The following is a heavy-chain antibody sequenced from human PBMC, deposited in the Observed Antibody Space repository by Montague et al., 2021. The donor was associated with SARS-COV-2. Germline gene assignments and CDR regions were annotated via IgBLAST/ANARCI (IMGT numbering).Heavy chain of an antibody. Sequence: SETLSLTCAVYGGSLSGYYWAWIRQTPAKGLEWIGEINHSGSTNYNPSLKSRVTISIDMSKNQFFLNLESVTAADTAVYYCARPVSSSWHRFEYWGQGTLVTVSS. CDR3: ARPVSSSWHRFEY. J-gene: IGHJ4*02. CDR2: INHSGST. D-gene: IGHD2-15*01. CDR1: GGSLSGYY. V-gene: IGHV4-34*01.